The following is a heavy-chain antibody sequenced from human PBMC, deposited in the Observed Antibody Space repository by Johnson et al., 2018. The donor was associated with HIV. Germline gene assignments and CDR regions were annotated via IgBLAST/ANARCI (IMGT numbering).Heavy chain of an antibody. CDR1: GFTFSSYA. D-gene: IGHD5-12*01. V-gene: IGHV3-23*04. J-gene: IGHJ3*02. CDR3: AKDGDWDTVAHAFDI. Sequence: VQLVESGGGVVQPGRSLRLSCAASGFTFSSYAMSWVRQAPGKGLEWVSAISGSGGSTYYADSVKGRFTISRDNSKNTLYLQMNSLRAEDTAVDYCAKDGDWDTVAHAFDIWGQGTMVTVSS. CDR2: ISGSGGST.